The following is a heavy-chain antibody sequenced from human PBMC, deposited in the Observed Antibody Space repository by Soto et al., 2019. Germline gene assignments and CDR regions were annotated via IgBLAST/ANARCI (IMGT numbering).Heavy chain of an antibody. V-gene: IGHV3-30*18. CDR2: ISYDGRDK. D-gene: IGHD3-16*01. CDR3: ANGGAPVDY. CDR1: GFAFSNYG. J-gene: IGHJ4*02. Sequence: QLQVVESGGGVVQPGRSLRLSCAASGFAFSNYGIHWVRQAPGKGLDWVAFISYDGRDKNYADSVRGRFTISRDNSQNSVYLQMNSLKIEDTAVYYCANGGAPVDYWGQGTLVTVS.